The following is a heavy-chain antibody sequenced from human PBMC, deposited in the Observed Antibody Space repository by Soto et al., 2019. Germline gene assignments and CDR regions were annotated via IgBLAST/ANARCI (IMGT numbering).Heavy chain of an antibody. CDR3: ARLGPRANYYYYYMDV. J-gene: IGHJ6*03. D-gene: IGHD3-16*01. CDR2: IYYSGST. V-gene: IGHV4-59*08. Sequence: SVTLSLTCTVSGGSISSYYWSLLRQPPGKGLEWIGYIYYSGSTNYNPSLKSRVTISVDTSKNQFSLKLSSVTAADTAVYYCARLGPRANYYYYYMDVWGKGTTVTVSS. CDR1: GGSISSYY.